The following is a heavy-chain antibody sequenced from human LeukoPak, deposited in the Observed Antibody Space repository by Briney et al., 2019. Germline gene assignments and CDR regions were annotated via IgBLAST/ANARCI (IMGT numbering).Heavy chain of an antibody. Sequence: PVKASCKASGSTFSSDAISGLRHGPGQGLEWMGGIIPIFGTANYAQKFQGRVTITADESTSTAYMELSSLRSEDTAVYYCARESPTRYSSSWYGQGIFDYWGQGTLVTVSS. CDR2: IIPIFGTA. V-gene: IGHV1-69*01. D-gene: IGHD6-13*01. J-gene: IGHJ4*02. CDR3: ARESPTRYSSSWYGQGIFDY. CDR1: GSTFSSDA.